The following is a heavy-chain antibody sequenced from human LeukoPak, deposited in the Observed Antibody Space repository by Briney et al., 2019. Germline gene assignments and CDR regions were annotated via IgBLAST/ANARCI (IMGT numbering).Heavy chain of an antibody. J-gene: IGHJ4*02. CDR2: IYYSGST. CDR3: ARHAVTTLRWGVLGYFDY. V-gene: IGHV4-59*01. Sequence: TSGTLSLTCTVSGGSISSYYWSWIRQPPGKGLEWIGYIYYSGSTNYNPSLKSRVTISVDTSKNQFSLKLSSVTAADTAVYYCARHAVTTLRWGVLGYFDYWGQGTLVTVSS. D-gene: IGHD4-11*01. CDR1: GGSISSYY.